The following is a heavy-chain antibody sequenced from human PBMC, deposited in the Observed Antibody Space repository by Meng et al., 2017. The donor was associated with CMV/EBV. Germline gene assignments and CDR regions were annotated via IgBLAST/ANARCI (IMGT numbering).Heavy chain of an antibody. CDR3: ARDTDSWSS. D-gene: IGHD1-26*01. J-gene: IGHJ5*02. CDR1: GFTFSSYA. V-gene: IGHV3-30-3*01. Sequence: GESLKIFCAASGFTFSSYAIHWVRQAPGKGLEWVAVISYDGSNKYYADSVKGRFTISRDNSKNTLYLQMNSLRAEDTAVYYCARDTDSWSSWGQGTLVTVSS. CDR2: ISYDGSNK.